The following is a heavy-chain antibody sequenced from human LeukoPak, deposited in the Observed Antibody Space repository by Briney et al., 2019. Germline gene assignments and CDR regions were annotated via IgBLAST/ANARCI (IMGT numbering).Heavy chain of an antibody. J-gene: IGHJ3*02. V-gene: IGHV4-59*01. CDR2: IYYSGST. Sequence: SETLSLTCTVSGGSISSYYWSWIRQPPGKGLEWIGYIYYSGSTNYNPSLKSRVTISVDTSKNQFSLKLSSVTAADTAVYYCARASDLFDYGDKHDAFDIWGQGTMVTVSS. D-gene: IGHD4-17*01. CDR3: ARASDLFDYGDKHDAFDI. CDR1: GGSISSYY.